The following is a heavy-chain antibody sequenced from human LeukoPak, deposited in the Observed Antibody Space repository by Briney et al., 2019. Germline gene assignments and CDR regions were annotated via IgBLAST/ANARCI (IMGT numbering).Heavy chain of an antibody. V-gene: IGHV1-2*02. J-gene: IGHJ4*02. Sequence: ASVKVSCKASGYSFTGYYINWVRQAPGQAPEWVGWVNPNTGGTRYAQKFQGSVTMTRDTSITTAFMELRGLTFDDTAVFYCVREAGPPDWGQGTLVTVSS. CDR1: GYSFTGYY. CDR2: VNPNTGGT. CDR3: VREAGPPD.